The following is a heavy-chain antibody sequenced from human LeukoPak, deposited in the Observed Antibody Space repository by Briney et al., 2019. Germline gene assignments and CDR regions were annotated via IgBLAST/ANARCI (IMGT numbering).Heavy chain of an antibody. Sequence: GGSLRLSCAASGFTFSSYAMSWVRQAPGKGLEWVSAISGSGGSTYYADSVKGRFTISRDNSKNTLYLQMNSLRAEDTAVYYCAKGKRITIFGVVTDFDYWGQGTLVTVSS. V-gene: IGHV3-23*01. J-gene: IGHJ4*02. CDR2: ISGSGGST. CDR3: AKGKRITIFGVVTDFDY. CDR1: GFTFSSYA. D-gene: IGHD3-3*01.